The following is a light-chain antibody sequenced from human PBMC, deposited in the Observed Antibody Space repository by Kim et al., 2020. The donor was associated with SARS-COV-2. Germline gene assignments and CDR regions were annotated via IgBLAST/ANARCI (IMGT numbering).Light chain of an antibody. CDR1: QSFRSSY. CDR2: GAS. Sequence: LPPGERAALSCRASQSFRSSYLAWYQQKPGQAPRLLIYGASSRATGIPDRFSGSGSGTDFTLTISRLEPEDFAVYYCQQYGSSPYTFGQGTKLEI. J-gene: IGKJ2*01. V-gene: IGKV3-20*01. CDR3: QQYGSSPYT.